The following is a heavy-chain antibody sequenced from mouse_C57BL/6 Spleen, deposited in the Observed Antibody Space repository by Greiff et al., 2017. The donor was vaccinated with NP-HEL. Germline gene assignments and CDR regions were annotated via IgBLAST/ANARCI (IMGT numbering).Heavy chain of an antibody. CDR1: GFTFSDYG. CDR3: ARRRCTMVTSHWYFDV. Sequence: EVQLVESGGGLVKPGGSLKLSCAASGFTFSDYGMHWVRQAPEKGLEWVAYISSGSSTIYYADTVKGRFTISRDNAKNTLFLQMTSLRSEDTAMYYCARRRCTMVTSHWYFDVWGTGTTVTVSS. V-gene: IGHV5-17*01. J-gene: IGHJ1*03. D-gene: IGHD2-2*01. CDR2: ISSGSSTI.